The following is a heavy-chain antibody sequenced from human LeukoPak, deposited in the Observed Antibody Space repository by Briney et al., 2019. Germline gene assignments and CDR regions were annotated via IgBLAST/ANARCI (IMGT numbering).Heavy chain of an antibody. CDR3: ARAYQPLGGLSFPDS. V-gene: IGHV7-4-1*02. Sequence: VASVKVSCKASGYTFTGYYMHWVRQAPGQGLEWMGWINTNTGNPAYAQGFTGRFVFSLDTSVSTAYLQISSLKAEDTAVYYCARAYQPLGGLSFPDSWGQGTLVTVSS. CDR2: INTNTGNP. D-gene: IGHD3-16*02. J-gene: IGHJ5*01. CDR1: GYTFTGYY.